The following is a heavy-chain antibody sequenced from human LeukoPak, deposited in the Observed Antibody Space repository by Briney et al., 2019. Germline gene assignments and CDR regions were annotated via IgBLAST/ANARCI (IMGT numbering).Heavy chain of an antibody. CDR2: IKQDGSEA. V-gene: IGHV3-7*01. CDR3: AREDGYCSSTSCYKWFDP. D-gene: IGHD2-2*02. J-gene: IGHJ5*02. Sequence: GRSLRLSCTASGFTFSYYWMSWVRQAPGKGLEWVANIKQDGSEASYVGSVKGRFTISRDNPRNSLYLQMNSLRAEDTAVYYCAREDGYCSSTSCYKWFDPWGQGTLVTVSS. CDR1: GFTFSYYW.